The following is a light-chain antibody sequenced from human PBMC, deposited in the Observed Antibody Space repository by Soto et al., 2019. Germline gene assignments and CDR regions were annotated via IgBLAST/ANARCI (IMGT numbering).Light chain of an antibody. Sequence: SSGQSITISCTGTSSDIGAYDYVSWFQQHPGKAPKLMISEVNNRPSGVSNRFSGSKSGNTAYLTISGLQVEDEAEYFCSSFTTTSTHVFGTGTKVTVL. J-gene: IGLJ1*01. CDR1: SSDIGAYDY. CDR2: EVN. V-gene: IGLV2-14*01. CDR3: SSFTTTSTHV.